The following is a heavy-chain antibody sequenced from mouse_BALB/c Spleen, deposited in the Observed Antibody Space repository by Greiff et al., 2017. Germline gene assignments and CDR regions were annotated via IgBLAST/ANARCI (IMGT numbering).Heavy chain of an antibody. J-gene: IGHJ4*01. Sequence: EVKVVESGGGLVQPGGSLRLSCATSGFTFTDYYMSWVRQPPGKALEWLGFIRNKANGYTTEYSASVKGRFTISRDNSQSILYLQMNTLRAEDSATYYCARDRGDYPYYAMDYWGQGTSVTVSS. CDR3: ARDRGDYPYYAMDY. V-gene: IGHV7-3*02. D-gene: IGHD2-4*01. CDR1: GFTFTDYY. CDR2: IRNKANGYTT.